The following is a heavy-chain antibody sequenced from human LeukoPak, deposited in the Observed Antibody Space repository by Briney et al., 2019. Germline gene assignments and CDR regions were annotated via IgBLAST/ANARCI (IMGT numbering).Heavy chain of an antibody. J-gene: IGHJ3*02. Sequence: GASVKVSCKASRYTFTDYYMHWVRQAPGQGLEWMGSINPKNGGTNYAQKFKGRVTMTRDTSISTGYMELSRLRSDDTAVYYCAKDLRVGSGWSDASDIWGQGTMVTVTS. D-gene: IGHD6-19*01. CDR2: INPKNGGT. CDR1: RYTFTDYY. CDR3: AKDLRVGSGWSDASDI. V-gene: IGHV1-2*02.